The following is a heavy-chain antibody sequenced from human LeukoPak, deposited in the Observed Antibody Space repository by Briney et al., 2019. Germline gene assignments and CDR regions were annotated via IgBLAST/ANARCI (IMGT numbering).Heavy chain of an antibody. V-gene: IGHV3-33*06. CDR1: GFTFSTYG. CDR2: IWYDGSNK. Sequence: PGRSLRLSCAASGFTFSTYGMHWVRQAPGKGLEWVAVIWYDGSNKYYADSVKGRFTISRDNSKNTLYLQMNSLRAEDTAVYYCAKESGSYPIRNALDYWGQGTLVTVSS. CDR3: AKESGSYPIRNALDY. J-gene: IGHJ4*02. D-gene: IGHD1-26*01.